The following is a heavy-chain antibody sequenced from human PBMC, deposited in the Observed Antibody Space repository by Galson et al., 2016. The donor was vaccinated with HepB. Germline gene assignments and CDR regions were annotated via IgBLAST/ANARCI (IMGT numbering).Heavy chain of an antibody. J-gene: IGHJ4*02. CDR2: IYWDDDT. D-gene: IGHD2-15*01. Sequence: PALVKPTQTLTLTCTFSGFSLTTDRVGVGWIRQTPGKALEWLALIYWDDDTRYSPSLRSRLAITKDTSKNQVLLTMTNMNPMDTTTYYFAHSLSYCSGSACFSIDYFDYGGQGTLGAGSS. CDR3: AHSLSYCSGSACFSIDYFDY. CDR1: GFSLTTDRVG. V-gene: IGHV2-5*02.